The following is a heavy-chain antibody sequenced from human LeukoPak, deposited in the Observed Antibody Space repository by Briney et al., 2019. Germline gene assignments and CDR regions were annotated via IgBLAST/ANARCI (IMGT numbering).Heavy chain of an antibody. Sequence: GGSLRLSCAASGFTFSGSAPHWVRQASGKGLEWVGRIRSTANGYATAYAASVKGRFTISRDNSKNTLYLQMNSLRTEDTAVYYCAREKIPSYGSGSYFSYYYYYMDVWGKGTTVTVSS. J-gene: IGHJ6*03. CDR2: IRSTANGYAT. CDR3: AREKIPSYGSGSYFSYYYYYMDV. V-gene: IGHV3-73*01. CDR1: GFTFSGSA. D-gene: IGHD3-10*01.